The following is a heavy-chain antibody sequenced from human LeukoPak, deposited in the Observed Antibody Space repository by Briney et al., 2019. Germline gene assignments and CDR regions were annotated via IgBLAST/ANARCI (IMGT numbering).Heavy chain of an antibody. CDR2: IYHSGST. V-gene: IGHV4-30-2*01. D-gene: IGHD2-15*01. CDR1: GGSISSGGYY. CDR3: ARVGLLQTPDP. Sequence: SESLSLTCTVSGGSISSGGYYWSWIRQPPGKGLEWIGYIYHSGSTYYNPSLKSRVTISVDTSKNQFSLKLSSVTAADTAVYYCARVGLLQTPDPWGQGTLVTVSS. J-gene: IGHJ5*02.